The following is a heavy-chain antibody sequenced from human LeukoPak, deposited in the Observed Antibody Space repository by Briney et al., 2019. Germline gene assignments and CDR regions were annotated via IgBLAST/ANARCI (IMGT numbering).Heavy chain of an antibody. V-gene: IGHV1-2*02. J-gene: IGHJ4*02. CDR2: INPNSAGT. Sequence: ASVKVSCKTSGYTFTAYYMHWARQAPGQGLEWMGYINPNSAGTYYAERFQGRVTMTRDTSTSTAYMELARLTSDDTAVYYCATPVPRRGISAAGSQIFDFWGQGTLVTVSS. D-gene: IGHD6-13*01. CDR1: GYTFTAYY. CDR3: ATPVPRRGISAAGSQIFDF.